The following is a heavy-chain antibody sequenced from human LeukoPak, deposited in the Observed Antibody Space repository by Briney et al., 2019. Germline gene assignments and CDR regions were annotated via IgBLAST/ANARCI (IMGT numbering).Heavy chain of an antibody. D-gene: IGHD6-19*01. V-gene: IGHV3-23*01. Sequence: GGSLRLSCAASGFTFSSYAKSWVRQAPGKGLEWVSAISGSGGSAYYADSVKGRFTISRDNSMNTLYLQMNSLRAEDTAVYYCAKMSVAAYYFDYWGQGTLVTVSS. CDR2: ISGSGGSA. J-gene: IGHJ4*02. CDR3: AKMSVAAYYFDY. CDR1: GFTFSSYA.